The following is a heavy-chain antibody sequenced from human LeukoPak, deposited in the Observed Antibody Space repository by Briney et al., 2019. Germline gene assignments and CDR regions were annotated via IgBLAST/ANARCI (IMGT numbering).Heavy chain of an antibody. D-gene: IGHD2-15*01. Sequence: GESLRISCKGSGYSFTSYWISWVRQMPGKGLAWMGRIDPSDSYTNYSPSFQGHVTISADKSISTAYLQWSSLKASDTAMYYCARAVGVADHFDYWGQGTLVTVSS. V-gene: IGHV5-10-1*01. CDR3: ARAVGVADHFDY. CDR1: GYSFTSYW. J-gene: IGHJ4*02. CDR2: IDPSDSYT.